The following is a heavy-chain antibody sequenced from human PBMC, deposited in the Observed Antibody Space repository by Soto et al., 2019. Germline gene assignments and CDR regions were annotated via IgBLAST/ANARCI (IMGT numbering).Heavy chain of an antibody. D-gene: IGHD2-2*01. J-gene: IGHJ3*02. Sequence: PGGSLRLSCAASGFIFSSLAMSWVLQAPWKGLEWVSAIPGSADSTYYADSVKGRFTISRDNSKNTLYLQMNSLRAEDTAVYYCAKKLPEAGSHFAFDIWGHGTMVTVSS. V-gene: IGHV3-23*01. CDR2: IPGSADST. CDR1: GFIFSSLA. CDR3: AKKLPEAGSHFAFDI.